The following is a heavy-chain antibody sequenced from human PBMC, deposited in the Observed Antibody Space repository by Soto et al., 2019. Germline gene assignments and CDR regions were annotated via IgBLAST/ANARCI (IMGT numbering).Heavy chain of an antibody. CDR3: AREMVRGVGSDY. CDR1: GYTFTSYG. J-gene: IGHJ4*02. CDR2: ISTYNGNT. V-gene: IGHV1-18*01. D-gene: IGHD3-10*01. Sequence: QVQLVQSGAEVKKPGASVKVSCKASGYTFTSYGISWVRQAPGQGLEWMGWISTYNGNTKYAQKLLGRVTMTTDTSTRTAYTELRSLRSDDTAVFYCAREMVRGVGSDYWGQGTLVTVSS.